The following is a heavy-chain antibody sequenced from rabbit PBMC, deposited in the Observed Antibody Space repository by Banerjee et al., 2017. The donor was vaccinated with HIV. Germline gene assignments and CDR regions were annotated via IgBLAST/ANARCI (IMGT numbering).Heavy chain of an antibody. CDR2: IYAGSSVTT. Sequence: QSLEESGGDLVKPGASLTLTCTASGFTLSSNYWICWVRQAPGKGLEWIALIYAGSSVTTYYASWAKGRFTISKTSSTTVTLQMTSLTAADTATYFCAKDYTGASAYDYAYYFDLWGPGTLVTVS. CDR1: GFTLSSNYW. J-gene: IGHJ4*01. V-gene: IGHV1S40*01. CDR3: AKDYTGASAYDYAYYFDL. D-gene: IGHD6-1*01.